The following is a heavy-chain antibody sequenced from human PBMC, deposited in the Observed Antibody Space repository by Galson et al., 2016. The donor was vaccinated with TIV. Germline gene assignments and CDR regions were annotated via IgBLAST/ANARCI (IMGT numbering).Heavy chain of an antibody. CDR2: MNPGSGNA. Sequence: QSGAEVKKPGASVKVSCKASGYTFADFDINWVRQATGQGLEWMGWMNPGSGNAGSAEKYRGRITMTRDTSQRIVYMELTSLRSEDTAVYFCARSGDYGDHWGQGTLVTVSS. CDR1: GYTFADFD. CDR3: ARSGDYGDH. J-gene: IGHJ4*02. D-gene: IGHD4-17*01. V-gene: IGHV1-8*02.